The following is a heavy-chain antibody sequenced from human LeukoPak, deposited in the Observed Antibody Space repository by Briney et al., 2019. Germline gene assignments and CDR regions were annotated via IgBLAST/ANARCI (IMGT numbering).Heavy chain of an antibody. V-gene: IGHV1-69*06. CDR2: IIPIFDTA. CDR1: GYTFTSYG. D-gene: IGHD3-22*01. CDR3: ARYDSSGYTNWFDP. Sequence: ASVKVSCRASGYTFTSYGISWVRQAPGQGLEWMGGIIPIFDTANYAQKFQGRVTITADKSTSTAYMELSSLRSEDTAVYYCARYDSSGYTNWFDPWGQGTLVTVSS. J-gene: IGHJ5*02.